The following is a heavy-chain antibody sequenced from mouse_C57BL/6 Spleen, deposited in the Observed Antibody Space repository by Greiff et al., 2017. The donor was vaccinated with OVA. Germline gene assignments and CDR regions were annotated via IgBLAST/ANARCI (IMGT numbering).Heavy chain of an antibody. Sequence: VKVEESEGGLVQPGSSMKLSCTASGFTFSDYYMAWVRQVPEKGLEWVANINYDGSSTYYLDSLKSRFIISRDNAKNILYLQMSSRKSEDTATYYCARGDYPYYFDYWGQGTTLTVSS. CDR3: ARGDYPYYFDY. J-gene: IGHJ2*01. CDR1: GFTFSDYY. V-gene: IGHV5-16*01. CDR2: INYDGSST. D-gene: IGHD5-5*01.